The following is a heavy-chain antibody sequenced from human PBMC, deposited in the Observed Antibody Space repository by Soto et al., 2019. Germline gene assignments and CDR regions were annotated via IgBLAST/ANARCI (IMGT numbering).Heavy chain of an antibody. CDR2: ISAYNGNT. D-gene: IGHD2-15*01. V-gene: IGHV1-18*01. CDR3: ARDPIRYCSGGSCYSYYYYGMDV. Sequence: ASVKVSCKASGYTFTSYGISWVRQAPGQGLEWMGWISAYNGNTNYAQKLQGRVTMTTDTSTSTAYMELRSLRSDDTAVYYCARDPIRYCSGGSCYSYYYYGMDVWGQGTTVTVSS. J-gene: IGHJ6*02. CDR1: GYTFTSYG.